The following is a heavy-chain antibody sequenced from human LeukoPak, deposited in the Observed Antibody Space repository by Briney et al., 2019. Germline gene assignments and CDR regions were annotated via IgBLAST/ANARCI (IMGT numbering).Heavy chain of an antibody. Sequence: GGSLRLSCTASGFTFSGAWMTWVRQAPGKGLEWVANIREDGTEKNYVDSVKGRFTISRDNAKNSLYLQMNSLRAEDTAVYYCAELGITMIGGVWGKGTTVTISS. CDR2: IREDGTEK. CDR1: GFTFSGAW. D-gene: IGHD3-10*02. V-gene: IGHV3-7*01. CDR3: AELGITMIGGV. J-gene: IGHJ6*04.